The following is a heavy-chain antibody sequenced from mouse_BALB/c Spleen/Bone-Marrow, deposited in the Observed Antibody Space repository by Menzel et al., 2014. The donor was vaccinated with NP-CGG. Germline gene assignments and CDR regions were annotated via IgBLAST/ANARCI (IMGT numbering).Heavy chain of an antibody. V-gene: IGHV1-14*01. CDR3: ARPRQLWPPYYYDY. J-gene: IGHJ2*01. Sequence: EVQLQQSGPELVKPGASVKMSCKASGYTFTSYVMHWVKQKPGQGLEWIGYINPYNDGTKYNEKFKGKATLTSDKSSSTAYMELSSLTSEDSAVYYCARPRQLWPPYYYDYWRQGTTLPVSS. D-gene: IGHD3-2*01. CDR2: INPYNDGT. CDR1: GYTFTSYV.